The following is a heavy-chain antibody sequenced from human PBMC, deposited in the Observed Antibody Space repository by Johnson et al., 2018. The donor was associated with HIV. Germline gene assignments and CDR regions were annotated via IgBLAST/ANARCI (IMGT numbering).Heavy chain of an antibody. CDR2: IYSGGST. J-gene: IGHJ3*02. Sequence: QVQLVESGGGVVQPWRSLRLSCAASGFTFNSYPMHWVRQAPGKGLEWVSVIYSGGSTYYADSVKGRFTISRDNSKNTLYLQMNSLRAEDTAVYYCARDRGSSWPYDAFDIWGQGTMVTVSS. CDR1: GFTFNSYP. CDR3: ARDRGSSWPYDAFDI. D-gene: IGHD6-13*01. V-gene: IGHV3-NL1*01.